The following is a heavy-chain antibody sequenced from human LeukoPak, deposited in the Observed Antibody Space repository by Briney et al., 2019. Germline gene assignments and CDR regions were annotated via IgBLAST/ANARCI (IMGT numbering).Heavy chain of an antibody. V-gene: IGHV3-48*04. D-gene: IGHD3-10*01. CDR3: ARVLLGLDV. Sequence: PGGSLRLSCAASGFTFSSYSMNWVRQAPGKGLEWVSYISSSSSTIYYADSVKGRFTISRDNAKNSLYLQMNSLRAEDTAVYYYARVLLGLDVWGQGTTVTVSS. J-gene: IGHJ6*02. CDR1: GFTFSSYS. CDR2: ISSSSSTI.